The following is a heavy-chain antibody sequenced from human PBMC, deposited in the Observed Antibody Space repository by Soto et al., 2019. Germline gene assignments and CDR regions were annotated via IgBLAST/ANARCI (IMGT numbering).Heavy chain of an antibody. CDR1: GFDFSTYA. V-gene: IGHV3-23*01. CDR2: IGEGGVSR. Sequence: EVRLLESGGGLVQPGGSLRLPCVASGFDFSTYAMSWVRQAPGKGLEWVSVIGEGGVSRVYADAVKGRFTISRDNSKNTLYLQMTSLRVDDTAMYYCARDSVTRVSSDIPGMDVWGQGTTVSVSS. CDR3: ARDSVTRVSSDIPGMDV. D-gene: IGHD3-10*01. J-gene: IGHJ6*02.